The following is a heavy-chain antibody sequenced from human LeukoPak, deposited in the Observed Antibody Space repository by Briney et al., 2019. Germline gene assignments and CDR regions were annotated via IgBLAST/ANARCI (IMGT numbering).Heavy chain of an antibody. D-gene: IGHD6-19*01. CDR3: AAEFSNEQWLDWDY. CDR1: ADSISNYY. Sequence: SETLSLTCTVSADSISNYYWTWLRQPPGKGLEWIWHIYNSGSTNYNTSLKSRVTISMDTSKNQFSLKLSSVTAADTAVYYCAAEFSNEQWLDWDYWGQGTLVTVSS. V-gene: IGHV4-59*01. J-gene: IGHJ4*02. CDR2: IYNSGST.